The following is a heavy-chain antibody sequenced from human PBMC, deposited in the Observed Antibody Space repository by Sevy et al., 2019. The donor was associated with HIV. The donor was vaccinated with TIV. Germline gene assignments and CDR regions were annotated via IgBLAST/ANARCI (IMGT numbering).Heavy chain of an antibody. CDR1: GFTFSDVW. CDR3: TIDPVHFL. Sequence: GGLRLSCAASGFTFSDVWMSWVRQAPGKGLEWVGRIKSKTDGGTTHYAAPVKGRFTISRDDSKNTLFLQMNSLNTEDTALYYCTIDPVHFLWGQGTLVTVSS. V-gene: IGHV3-15*01. D-gene: IGHD6-6*01. J-gene: IGHJ4*02. CDR2: IKSKTDGGTT.